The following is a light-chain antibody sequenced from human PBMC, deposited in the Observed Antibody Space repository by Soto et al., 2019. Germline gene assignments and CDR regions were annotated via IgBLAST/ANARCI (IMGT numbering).Light chain of an antibody. J-gene: IGLJ1*01. Sequence: QSVLTQPASVSGSPGQSITISCTGTSSDVGGYNYVSWYQSHPGEAPKLISYDVSNRPSGVSDRFSGSKSGNTASLTISGLQAEDEADYYCSSYTSSISYVFGTGTKLTVL. CDR2: DVS. V-gene: IGLV2-14*03. CDR1: SSDVGGYNY. CDR3: SSYTSSISYV.